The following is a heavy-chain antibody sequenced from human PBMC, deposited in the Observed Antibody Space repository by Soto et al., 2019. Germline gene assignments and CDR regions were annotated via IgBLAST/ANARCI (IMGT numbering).Heavy chain of an antibody. V-gene: IGHV4-30-2*01. CDR2: IYHSGST. D-gene: IGHD5-12*01. CDR1: GGSISSGGYS. CDR3: AAGGGLPRYY. Sequence: SETLSLTCAVSGGSISSGGYSWSWIRQPPGKGLEWIGYIYHSGSTYYNPSLKSRVTISVDRSQNQFSLKLSSVTAADTAVYYCAAGGGLPRYYWGQGTLVTVSS. J-gene: IGHJ4*02.